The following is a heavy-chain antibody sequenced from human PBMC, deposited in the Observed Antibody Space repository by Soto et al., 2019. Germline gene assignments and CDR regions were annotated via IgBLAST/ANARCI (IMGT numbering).Heavy chain of an antibody. CDR2: IKEDGSEK. D-gene: IGHD2-2*01. CDR1: VFTFRNYW. J-gene: IGHJ4*02. Sequence: EVQLVESGGGLVQPGGSLRLSCAASVFTFRNYWMSWVRRAPGKGLECVAKIKEDGSEKYYVDSVKGRFTISRDNAENSVYLQMNNLTVEDTAMYYCARASSSTSGAIDYWGQGTLVTVFS. CDR3: ARASSSTSGAIDY. V-gene: IGHV3-7*04.